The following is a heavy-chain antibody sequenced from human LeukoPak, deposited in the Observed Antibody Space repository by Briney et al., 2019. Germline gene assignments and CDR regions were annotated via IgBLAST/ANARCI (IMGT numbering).Heavy chain of an antibody. CDR1: GGTFSSYA. D-gene: IGHD5-18*01. CDR3: ARGIRSTAMVLDY. V-gene: IGHV1-69*01. Sequence: ASVKVSCKASGGTFSSYAISWVRQAPGQGLEWMGGIIPIFGTANYAQKFQGRVTITADESTSTAYMELSSLRSEDTAVYYCARGIRSTAMVLDYWGQGTLVTVSS. CDR2: IIPIFGTA. J-gene: IGHJ4*02.